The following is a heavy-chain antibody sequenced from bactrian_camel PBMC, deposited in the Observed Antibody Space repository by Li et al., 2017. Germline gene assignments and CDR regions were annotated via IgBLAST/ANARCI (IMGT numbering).Heavy chain of an antibody. V-gene: IGHV3S40*01. CDR3: LVGFDY. J-gene: IGHJ4*01. Sequence: VQLVESGGGLVQPGGSLRLSCAASGFLFWAHDMTWVRHAPGKGFEWVSTINKGGGTTVYADSVKGRFTISRDNAKNTVYLQMNSLTTEDTAIYYCLVGFDYWGQGTQVTVS. CDR2: INKGGGTT. D-gene: IGHD2*01. CDR1: GFLFWAHD.